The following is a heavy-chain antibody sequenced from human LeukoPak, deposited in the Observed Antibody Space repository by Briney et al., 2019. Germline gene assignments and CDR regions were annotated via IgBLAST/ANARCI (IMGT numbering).Heavy chain of an antibody. D-gene: IGHD6-25*01. J-gene: IGHJ4*02. V-gene: IGHV5-10-1*01. CDR2: IDPSDSYT. CDR3: ARHEYRAAGAGIDY. Sequence: GESLRISCKGSGYSFTNYWISGVRQMAGKGVGRVGRIDPSDSYTNYSPSFQGHVTISADKSISTAYPQWSSLKVSDTAMYYCARHEYRAAGAGIDYWGRGTLVTVSS. CDR1: GYSFTNYW.